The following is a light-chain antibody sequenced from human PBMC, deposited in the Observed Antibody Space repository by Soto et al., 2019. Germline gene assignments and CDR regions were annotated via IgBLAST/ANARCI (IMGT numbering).Light chain of an antibody. CDR3: QQLNGYPPT. CDR1: QTVNTY. V-gene: IGKV1-39*01. J-gene: IGKJ1*01. Sequence: DIQMTQSPSSLSASIGDRVTITCRASQTVNTYLHWYQQKPGKAPKLLIYAASNLQSGVPSRFSGSGSGTNFTLSLNSLQPEDFATYYCQQLNGYPPTFGPGTKVDI. CDR2: AAS.